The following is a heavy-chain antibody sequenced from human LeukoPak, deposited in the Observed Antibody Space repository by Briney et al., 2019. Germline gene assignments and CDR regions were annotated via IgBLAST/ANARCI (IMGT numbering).Heavy chain of an antibody. CDR1: GGSISSYY. J-gene: IGHJ4*02. V-gene: IGHV4-4*07. CDR3: ARDSHYDILTGYFHFDY. D-gene: IGHD3-9*01. CDR2: IYTSGST. Sequence: SETLSLTCTVSGGSISSYYWSWIRQPAGKGLEWIGRIYTSGSTNYNPSLKSRVTMSVDSSKNQFSLKLSSVTAADTAVYHCARDSHYDILTGYFHFDYWGQGTLVTVSS.